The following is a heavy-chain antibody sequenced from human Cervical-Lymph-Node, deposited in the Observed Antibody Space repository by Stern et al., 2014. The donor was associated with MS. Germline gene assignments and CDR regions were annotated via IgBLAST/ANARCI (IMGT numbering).Heavy chain of an antibody. Sequence: DQLVESGPGLVKPSETLSLTCTVSGGSISTYYWSWIRQAPGKGLEWIGHIYYTGSSKYNPSLKSRLTILVDTSKNQFSLKLSSVTAADTAVYFCARNIAATDIAYYYGLDVLGQGTTVTVS. D-gene: IGHD6-13*01. CDR2: IYYTGSS. J-gene: IGHJ6*02. CDR3: ARNIAATDIAYYYGLDV. CDR1: GGSISTYY. V-gene: IGHV4-59*01.